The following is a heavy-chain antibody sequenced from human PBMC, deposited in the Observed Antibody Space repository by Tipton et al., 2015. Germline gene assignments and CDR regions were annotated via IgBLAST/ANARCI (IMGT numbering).Heavy chain of an antibody. D-gene: IGHD1-1*01. V-gene: IGHV3-64D*06. CDR2: ITTNGNRT. CDR1: GFTLSRYA. J-gene: IGHJ4*02. CDR3: AKGWGNWNADY. Sequence: SLRLSCSAAGFTLSRYAMNWVRHAPGKGLEYDSAITTNGNRTYYEDSVRGRFTISRDNTKNALYLQMNSLRVDDTAVYYCAKGWGNWNADYWGQRPLVTVSS.